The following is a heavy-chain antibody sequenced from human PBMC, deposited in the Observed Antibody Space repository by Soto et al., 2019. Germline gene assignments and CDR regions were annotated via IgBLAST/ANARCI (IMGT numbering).Heavy chain of an antibody. CDR3: ARPRAGYWYFDL. D-gene: IGHD3-10*01. Sequence: PGGSLKISCKSSGYSFTTYWIGWVRQMPGKGLEWMGIIYPADSDTRYSPSFQGQVTISADKSISTAYLQWSSLKASDTAMYYCARPRAGYWYFDLWGRGTLVTVSS. J-gene: IGHJ2*01. CDR1: GYSFTTYW. V-gene: IGHV5-51*01. CDR2: IYPADSDT.